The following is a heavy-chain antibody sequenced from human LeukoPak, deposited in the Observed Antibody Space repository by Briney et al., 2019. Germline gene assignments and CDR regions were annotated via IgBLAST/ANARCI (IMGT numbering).Heavy chain of an antibody. CDR2: IRTTRRYI. J-gene: IGHJ4*02. V-gene: IGHV3-21*01. CDR3: AKDLGDYDFWSGSDPYDS. CDR1: GFTFISFG. D-gene: IGHD3-3*01. Sequence: GGSLRLSCADPGFTFISFGMSWGREAPGEGLWWGSSIRTTRRYIYYADSVKGRFTISRDNAKSSLLLQMNSLRVEDSAVYHCAKDLGDYDFWSGSDPYDSWGQGTLVAVSS.